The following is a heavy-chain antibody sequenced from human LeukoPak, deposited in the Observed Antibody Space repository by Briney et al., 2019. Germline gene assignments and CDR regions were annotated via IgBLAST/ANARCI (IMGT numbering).Heavy chain of an antibody. V-gene: IGHV1-2*02. CDR2: INPNSGGT. CDR3: ARRAENYYDLDY. CDR1: GYTVTCYY. J-gene: IGHJ4*02. D-gene: IGHD3-22*01. Sequence: ASVEVSCQASGYTVTCYYMHWVRQAPGQGLEGMGWINPNSGGTNYAQKFQGRVTMTMDTSISTAYMELSRLRSDDTAVYYCARRAENYYDLDYWGQGTLVTVSS.